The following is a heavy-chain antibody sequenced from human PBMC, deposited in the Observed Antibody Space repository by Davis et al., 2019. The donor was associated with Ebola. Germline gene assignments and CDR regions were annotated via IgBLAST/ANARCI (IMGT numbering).Heavy chain of an antibody. CDR1: GYTFTRYW. CDR2: IYPGDSDI. CDR3: ARPLEMATITGFDY. J-gene: IGHJ4*02. D-gene: IGHD5-24*01. Sequence: GESLKISCQASGYTFTRYWIVWVRQLPGKGLEWMGIIYPGDSDIRYSPSFQGQVTISADKSISTAYLQWSNLKASDTAMYYCARPLEMATITGFDYWGQGTLVTVSS. V-gene: IGHV5-51*01.